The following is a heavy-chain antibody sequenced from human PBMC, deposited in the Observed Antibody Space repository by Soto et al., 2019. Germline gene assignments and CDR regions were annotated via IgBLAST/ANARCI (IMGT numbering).Heavy chain of an antibody. D-gene: IGHD3-22*01. Sequence: SETLSLTCTVSGGSISSGGYYWSWIRQHPGKGLEWIGYIYYSGSTYYNPSLKSRVTISVDTSKNQFSLKLSSVTAADTAVYYCARGPGKYYYDSSGYHSGAIDIWGQGTMLTVSS. J-gene: IGHJ3*02. CDR2: IYYSGST. V-gene: IGHV4-31*03. CDR3: ARGPGKYYYDSSGYHSGAIDI. CDR1: GGSISSGGYY.